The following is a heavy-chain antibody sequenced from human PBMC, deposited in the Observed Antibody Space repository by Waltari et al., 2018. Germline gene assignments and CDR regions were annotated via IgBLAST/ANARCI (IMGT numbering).Heavy chain of an antibody. CDR3: ATPYGYSKWWFDP. D-gene: IGHD5-18*01. CDR2: FDPEDGET. CDR1: GYTLPELS. V-gene: IGHV1-24*01. J-gene: IGHJ5*02. Sequence: QVQMVQSGAEVKKPGASVKVSCKVSGYTLPELSMHWMRQAPGKGLEWMGVFDPEDGETIYAQKFQGRVTMTEDTSTDTAYMELSSLRSEDTAVYYCATPYGYSKWWFDPWGQGTLVTVSS.